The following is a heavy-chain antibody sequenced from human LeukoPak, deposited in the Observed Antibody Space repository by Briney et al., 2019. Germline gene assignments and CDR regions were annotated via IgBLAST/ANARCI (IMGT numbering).Heavy chain of an antibody. CDR3: ARKLIDDFWSGYYRGGFDY. D-gene: IGHD3-3*01. Sequence: PSETLSLTCTVSGYSISSGYYWGWIRQPPGKGLEWIGSIYHSGSTYYNPSLKSRVTISVDTSKNQFSLKLSSVTAADTAVYYCARKLIDDFWSGYYRGGFDYWGQGTLVTVSS. CDR2: IYHSGST. V-gene: IGHV4-38-2*02. J-gene: IGHJ4*02. CDR1: GYSISSGYY.